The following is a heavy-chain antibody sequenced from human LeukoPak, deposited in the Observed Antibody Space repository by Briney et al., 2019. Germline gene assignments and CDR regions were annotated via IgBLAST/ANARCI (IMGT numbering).Heavy chain of an antibody. CDR2: IYYSGST. Sequence: SETLSLTCTVSGGSISSSSYYWGWIRQPPGKGLEWIGSIYYSGSTYYNPSLKSRVTISVDTSKNQFSLKLSSVTAADTAVYYCARGAVVLMVYASYSWFDPWGQGTLVTVSS. V-gene: IGHV4-39*07. J-gene: IGHJ5*02. CDR3: ARGAVVLMVYASYSWFDP. CDR1: GGSISSSSYY. D-gene: IGHD2-8*01.